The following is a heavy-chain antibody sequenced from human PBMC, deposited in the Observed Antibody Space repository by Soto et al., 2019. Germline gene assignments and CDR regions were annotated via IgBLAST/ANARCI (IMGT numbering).Heavy chain of an antibody. CDR2: INPAGTIT. Sequence: PGGSLRLSCAASGFPFSHYWMHWVRQTPGKGLVWVASINPAGTITNYADSVEGRFTISRDNADSALFLQMNSLSAEDTAIYYCTNYTFGLRDTWGQGTLVTVSS. V-gene: IGHV3-74*01. J-gene: IGHJ5*02. D-gene: IGHD3-16*01. CDR1: GFPFSHYW. CDR3: TNYTFGLRDT.